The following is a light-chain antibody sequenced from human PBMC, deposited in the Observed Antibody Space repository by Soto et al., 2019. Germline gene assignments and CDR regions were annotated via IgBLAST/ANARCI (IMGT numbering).Light chain of an antibody. CDR2: DVS. CDR1: SSDVGGYNY. V-gene: IGLV2-14*01. CDR3: SSYTSSSLWV. Sequence: QSVLTQPASVSGSPGQSITISCTGTSSDVGGYNYVSWYQQHPGKAPKLMIYDVSNRPSGVSNRFSGSKSGNTASLTISGLQAEDEADYYCSSYTSSSLWVFGGETKLTVL. J-gene: IGLJ3*02.